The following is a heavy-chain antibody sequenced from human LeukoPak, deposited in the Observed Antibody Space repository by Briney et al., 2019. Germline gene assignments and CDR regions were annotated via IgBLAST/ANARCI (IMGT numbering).Heavy chain of an antibody. CDR2: IYHSGST. J-gene: IGHJ3*01. Sequence: SETLSLTCTVSGYSISSGYYWGWIRQPPGKGLEWIGSIYHSGSTYYNPSLKSRVTISVDTSKNQFSLKLSSVTAADTAVYYCARDPSGSTFVNDAFDVWGQGTMVTVSS. CDR3: ARDPSGSTFVNDAFDV. D-gene: IGHD3-10*01. V-gene: IGHV4-38-2*02. CDR1: GYSISSGYY.